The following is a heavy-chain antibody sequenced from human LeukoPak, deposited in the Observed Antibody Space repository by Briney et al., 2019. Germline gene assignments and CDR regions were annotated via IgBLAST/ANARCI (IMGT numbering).Heavy chain of an antibody. CDR1: GFIFSNYN. CDR2: ISSSRSYI. V-gene: IGHV3-21*01. J-gene: IGHJ4*02. D-gene: IGHD6-19*01. Sequence: GGSLRLSCAASGFIFSNYNMNWVRQAPGKGLEWVSLISSSRSYIYYADSVKGRFTTSRDNAKNSLYLQMNSLRDEDTAVYYCARAVAGGQEGDYWGQGTLVTVSS. CDR3: ARAVAGGQEGDY.